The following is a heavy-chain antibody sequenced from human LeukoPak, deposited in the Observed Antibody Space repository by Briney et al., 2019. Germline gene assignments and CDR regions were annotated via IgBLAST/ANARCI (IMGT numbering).Heavy chain of an antibody. CDR3: ASWYSSSWYNPFYYYYGMDV. CDR2: ISYDGSNK. D-gene: IGHD6-13*01. Sequence: GGSLRLSCAASGFTFSSYAMHWVRRAPGKGLEWVAVISYDGSNKYYADSVKGRFTISRDNSKNTLYLQMNSLRAEDTAVYYCASWYSSSWYNPFYYYYGMDVWGQGTTVTVSS. V-gene: IGHV3-30-3*01. J-gene: IGHJ6*02. CDR1: GFTFSSYA.